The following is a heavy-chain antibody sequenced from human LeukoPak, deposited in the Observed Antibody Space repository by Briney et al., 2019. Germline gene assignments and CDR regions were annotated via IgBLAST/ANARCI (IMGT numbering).Heavy chain of an antibody. Sequence: GGSLRLSCAASGFTFDDYGMSWVRQAPGKGLEWVSGINWNGGSTGYADSVKGRFTISRDNAKNSLYLQMNSLRAEDTAVYYCARPRRPTPLYGMDVWGQGTTVTVSS. CDR1: GFTFDDYG. J-gene: IGHJ6*02. V-gene: IGHV3-20*04. D-gene: IGHD2-15*01. CDR3: ARPRRPTPLYGMDV. CDR2: INWNGGST.